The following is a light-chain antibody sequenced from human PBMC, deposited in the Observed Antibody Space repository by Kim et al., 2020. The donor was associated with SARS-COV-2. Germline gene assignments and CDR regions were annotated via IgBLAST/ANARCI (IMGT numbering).Light chain of an antibody. CDR2: GAS. V-gene: IGKV3-20*01. Sequence: SPGERATLSCRASQYVSDNYLAWFQQKPGQTHRLLIYGASKRATGIPDRFSGSGSGTDFTLTISRLEPEDFAVYYCQQYGSSLYTFGQGTKVDIK. J-gene: IGKJ2*01. CDR3: QQYGSSLYT. CDR1: QYVSDNY.